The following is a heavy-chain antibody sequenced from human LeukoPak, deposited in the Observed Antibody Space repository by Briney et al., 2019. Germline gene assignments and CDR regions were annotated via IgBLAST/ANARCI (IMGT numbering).Heavy chain of an antibody. CDR2: ITKSSNYI. CDR3: ARVRYDGSGYYSIYDY. CDR1: GFTFSSYT. V-gene: IGHV3-21*01. J-gene: IGHJ4*02. Sequence: GGSLRLSCAASGFTFSSYTMNWVRQAPGKGLHWVSSITKSSNYIYYADSVKGRFTISRDNPKNSLSLQMNTLRAEDTAVYYCARVRYDGSGYYSIYDYWGQGTLVTVSS. D-gene: IGHD3-22*01.